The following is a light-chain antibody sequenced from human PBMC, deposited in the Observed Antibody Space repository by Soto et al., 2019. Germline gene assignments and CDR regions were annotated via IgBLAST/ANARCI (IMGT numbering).Light chain of an antibody. Sequence: EIVLTQSPGPLSMSAGERATLSCRASQSVSSSYLAWYQQKPGQAPRLLIYGAYRRATGIPDRFSGSGSGTDFTLTISRLEPEDFAVEYCQQYASFLSTFGQGTKVEIK. V-gene: IGKV3-20*01. CDR1: QSVSSSY. J-gene: IGKJ1*01. CDR3: QQYASFLST. CDR2: GAY.